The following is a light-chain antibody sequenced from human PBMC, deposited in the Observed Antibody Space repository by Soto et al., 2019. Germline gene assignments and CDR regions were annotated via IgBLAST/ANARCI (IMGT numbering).Light chain of an antibody. Sequence: LVMTHSPGTLYLSPWEIATLSCRASQSVSNNLAWFQQKPGQVPRLLIFDASTRATGVPARFSGSGSGTDFTLTISGLQAEDFATYFCQQYDNWPYMYTFGQGTRLEIK. CDR3: QQYDNWPYMYT. CDR2: DAS. V-gene: IGKV3-15*01. J-gene: IGKJ5*01. CDR1: QSVSNN.